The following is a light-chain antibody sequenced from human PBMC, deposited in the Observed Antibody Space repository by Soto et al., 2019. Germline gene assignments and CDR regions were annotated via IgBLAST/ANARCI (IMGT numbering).Light chain of an antibody. J-gene: IGKJ1*01. CDR1: QSVRSN. V-gene: IGKV3-15*01. CDR3: QQYDTWPPRWT. CDR2: GAS. Sequence: EIVMTQSPATLSVSPGERATLSCRASQSVRSNLAWYQQKPGQAPRLLIYGASTRATGIPARFSGSGSGTEFTLPISSLQSEDFAVYYCQQYDTWPPRWTFGQGTKVEIK.